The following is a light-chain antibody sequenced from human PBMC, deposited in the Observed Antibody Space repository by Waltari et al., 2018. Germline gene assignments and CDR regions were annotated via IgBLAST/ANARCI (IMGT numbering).Light chain of an antibody. CDR3: QQYNNWPPDT. CDR1: QSVSSN. V-gene: IGKV3-15*01. J-gene: IGKJ2*01. CDR2: GAS. Sequence: EIVMTQSPATLSVSPGDRATLPCRASQSVSSNLAWYQQKPGQAPRLLIYGASTRATGIPARFSGSGSGTEFTLTISSLQSEDFAVYYCQQYNNWPPDTFGQGTKLEIK.